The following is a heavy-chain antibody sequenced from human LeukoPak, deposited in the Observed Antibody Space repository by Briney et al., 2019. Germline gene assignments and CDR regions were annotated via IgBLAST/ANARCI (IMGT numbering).Heavy chain of an antibody. CDR3: ARVAYSSGWSHDAFDI. CDR1: GYTFTGYY. J-gene: IGHJ3*02. V-gene: IGHV1-2*02. D-gene: IGHD6-13*01. CDR2: INPNSGGT. Sequence: ASVKVSCKASGYTFTGYYMHWVRQAPGQGLEWMGWINPNSGGTNYAQKFQGRVTMTRDTSISTAYMELSRLRSDDTAVYYCARVAYSSGWSHDAFDIWGQGTMVTVSS.